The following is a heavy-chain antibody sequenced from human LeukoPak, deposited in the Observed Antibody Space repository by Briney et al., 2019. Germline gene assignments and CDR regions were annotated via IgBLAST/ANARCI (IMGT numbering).Heavy chain of an antibody. Sequence: ASVKVSCKASGYTFTSYYMHWVRQAPGQGLEWMGIINPSGGSTSYAQKFQGRVTMTRDTSTSTVYMELSSLRSEDTAVYYCARDIVVAGRKDYFDYWGQGTLVTVS. CDR1: GYTFTSYY. CDR2: INPSGGST. V-gene: IGHV1-46*01. CDR3: ARDIVVAGRKDYFDY. J-gene: IGHJ4*02. D-gene: IGHD6-19*01.